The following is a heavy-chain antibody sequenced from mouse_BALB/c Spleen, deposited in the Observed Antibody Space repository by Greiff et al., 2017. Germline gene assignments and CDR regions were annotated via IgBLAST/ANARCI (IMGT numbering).Heavy chain of an antibody. Sequence: EVKLVESGGGLVQPGGSRKLSCAASGFTFSSFGMHWVRQAPEKGLEWVAYISSGSSTIYYADTVKGRFTISRDNPKNTLFLQMTSLRSEDTAMYYCARVGYYGSSYYFDYWGQGTTLTVSS. V-gene: IGHV5-17*02. CDR1: GFTFSSFG. CDR2: ISSGSSTI. D-gene: IGHD1-1*01. CDR3: ARVGYYGSSYYFDY. J-gene: IGHJ2*01.